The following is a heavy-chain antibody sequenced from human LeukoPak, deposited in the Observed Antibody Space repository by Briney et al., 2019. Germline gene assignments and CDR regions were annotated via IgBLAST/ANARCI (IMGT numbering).Heavy chain of an antibody. CDR1: GFTFTNYA. CDR3: AKWGDNDILTGYYVPDY. V-gene: IGHV3-23*01. Sequence: GGSLRLSCVASGFTFTNYAMSWVRQAPGKGLEWVSAITGSDGSSYYADSVKGRFTISRDNSKNTLYLQVNSLRAEDTAVYYCAKWGDNDILTGYYVPDYWGQGTLVTVSS. D-gene: IGHD3-9*01. CDR2: ITGSDGSS. J-gene: IGHJ4*02.